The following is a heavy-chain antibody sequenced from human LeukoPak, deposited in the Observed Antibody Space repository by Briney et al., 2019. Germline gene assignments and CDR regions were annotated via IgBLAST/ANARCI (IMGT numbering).Heavy chain of an antibody. V-gene: IGHV3-30-3*01. D-gene: IGHD6-25*01. CDR3: AREVSSAGYSMDV. Sequence: GRSLRLSCAASGFTFSSYAMHWVRQAPGKGLEWVAVISYDGSNKYYADSVKGRFTISRDNSKNTLYLQMNSLRAEDTAVYYCAREVSSAGYSMDVWGQGTTVTVSS. J-gene: IGHJ6*02. CDR1: GFTFSSYA. CDR2: ISYDGSNK.